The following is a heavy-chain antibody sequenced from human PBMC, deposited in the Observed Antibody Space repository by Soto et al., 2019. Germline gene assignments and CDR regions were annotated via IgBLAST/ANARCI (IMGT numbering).Heavy chain of an antibody. V-gene: IGHV1-69*04. Sequence: QVQMVHSWAEVKKPGSSVKVSCEASGGTFSSYTISWVRQAPGQGLEWMGRIIPILGIANYAQKFLGRVAITADTSTNTAYMELSSMRSEDTAVYYCARDPGDFWGQGTLVPVSS. CDR3: ARDPGDF. J-gene: IGHJ4*02. CDR2: IIPILGIA. CDR1: GGTFSSYT.